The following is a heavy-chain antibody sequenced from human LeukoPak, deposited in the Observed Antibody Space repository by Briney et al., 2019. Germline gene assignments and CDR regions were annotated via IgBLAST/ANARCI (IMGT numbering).Heavy chain of an antibody. V-gene: IGHV4-4*07. CDR1: GGSISSYH. D-gene: IGHD3-10*01. CDR3: ARGDYGSGSYSYFDY. J-gene: IGHJ4*02. CDR2: IYTSGST. Sequence: PSETLSLTCTVSGGSISSYHWSWIRQPAGKGLEWIGRIYTSGSTNSNPSLKSRVTMSVDTSNNQFSLQLSSVTAADTAVYYCARGDYGSGSYSYFDYWGRGTLVTVSS.